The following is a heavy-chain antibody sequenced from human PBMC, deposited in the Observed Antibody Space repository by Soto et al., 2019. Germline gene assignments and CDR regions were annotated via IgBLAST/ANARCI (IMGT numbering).Heavy chain of an antibody. J-gene: IGHJ4*02. D-gene: IGHD4-17*01. V-gene: IGHV4-31*03. CDR1: GGSISSDSYY. Sequence: QVQLQESGPGLVKPSQTLSLTCTVSGGSISSDSYYWSWIRQHLGKGLEWIGYIYYSGSTYYNPSLKSRVTISVDTSKNQFSLKLTSVTAADTAVYYCARAFDDSGAQFDYWGQGTLVTVSS. CDR3: ARAFDDSGAQFDY. CDR2: IYYSGST.